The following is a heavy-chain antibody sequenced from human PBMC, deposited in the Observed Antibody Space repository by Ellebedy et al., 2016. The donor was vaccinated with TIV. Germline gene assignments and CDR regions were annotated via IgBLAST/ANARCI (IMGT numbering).Heavy chain of an antibody. J-gene: IGHJ4*02. CDR2: IKQDGSGK. D-gene: IGHD6-13*01. Sequence: GGSLRLSCAASGSSLSSYWMHWVRQAPGKGLEWVANIKQDGSGKYYVDSVKGRFTISRDNAKNSLYLQMNSLRAEDTAVYYCARAVGGSSSLWGQGTLVTVSS. CDR1: GSSLSSYW. V-gene: IGHV3-7*03. CDR3: ARAVGGSSSL.